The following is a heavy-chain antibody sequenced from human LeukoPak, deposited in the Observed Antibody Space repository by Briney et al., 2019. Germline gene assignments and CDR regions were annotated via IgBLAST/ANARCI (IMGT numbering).Heavy chain of an antibody. V-gene: IGHV1-69*04. Sequence: HVASVKVSCKASGGTFSSYAISWVRQAPGQGLEWMGRIIPIFGIANYAQKFQGRVTITADKSTSTAYMELSSLRSEDTAVYYCARGSVDIAMVSEYYFDYWGQGTLVTVSS. J-gene: IGHJ4*02. CDR2: IIPIFGIA. CDR3: ARGSVDIAMVSEYYFDY. D-gene: IGHD5-18*01. CDR1: GGTFSSYA.